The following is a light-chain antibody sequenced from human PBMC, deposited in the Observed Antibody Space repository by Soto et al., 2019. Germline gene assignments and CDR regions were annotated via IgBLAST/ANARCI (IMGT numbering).Light chain of an antibody. CDR1: SSDVGNYNY. J-gene: IGLJ2*01. V-gene: IGLV2-14*01. Sequence: QSALTQPASVSGSPGQSITISCTGTSSDVGNYNYVSWYQQHPGKAPKLMIYDVSNRPSGVSNRFSGSKSDNTASLTISGLQAEDEADYYCSSYTSSSTLVFGGGTKLTVL. CDR3: SSYTSSSTLV. CDR2: DVS.